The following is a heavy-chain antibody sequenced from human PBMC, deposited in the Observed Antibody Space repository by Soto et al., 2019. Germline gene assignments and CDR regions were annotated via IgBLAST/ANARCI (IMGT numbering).Heavy chain of an antibody. CDR1: GYTFTSYY. V-gene: IGHV1-46*01. CDR3: ARDNVRGIAGPP. Sequence: ASVKVSCKASGYTFTSYYMHWVRQAPGQGLEWMGIINPSGGSTSYAQKFQGRVTMTRDTSTSTVYMELSSLRSENTAVYYCARDNVRGIAGPPWGQGTLVTVSS. CDR2: INPSGGST. D-gene: IGHD6-13*01. J-gene: IGHJ5*02.